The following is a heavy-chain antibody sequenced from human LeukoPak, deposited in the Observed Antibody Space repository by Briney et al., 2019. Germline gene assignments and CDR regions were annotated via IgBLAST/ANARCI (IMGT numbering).Heavy chain of an antibody. V-gene: IGHV1-8*01. CDR2: MNPNSGNT. CDR1: GYTFTSYD. CDR3: ARTIVVRYYYYYGMDV. Sequence: GASVKVSCKAPGYTFTSYDINWVRQATGQGLEWMGWMNPNSGNTGYAQKFQGRVTMTRNTSISTAYMELSSLRSEDTAVYYCARTIVVRYYYYYGMDVWGQGTTVTVSS. J-gene: IGHJ6*02. D-gene: IGHD2-15*01.